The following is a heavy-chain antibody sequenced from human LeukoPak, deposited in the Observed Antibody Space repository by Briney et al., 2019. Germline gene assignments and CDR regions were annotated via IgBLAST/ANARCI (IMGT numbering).Heavy chain of an antibody. Sequence: SETLSLTCTVSGGSINDYYWTWIRQAPGKGLEWLGYISNNGTTDYNPSLKSRVTMSVDTSKNEFSLKVTSVTAADTAMYYCARVVRGAVTSNCFDPWGQGTLVTVSS. J-gene: IGHJ5*02. CDR1: GGSINDYY. CDR2: ISNNGTT. V-gene: IGHV4-59*01. D-gene: IGHD4-17*01. CDR3: ARVVRGAVTSNCFDP.